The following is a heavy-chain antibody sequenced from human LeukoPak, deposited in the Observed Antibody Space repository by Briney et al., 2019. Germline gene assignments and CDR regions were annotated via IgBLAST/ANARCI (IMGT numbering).Heavy chain of an antibody. CDR1: GGSISSSSYY. D-gene: IGHD6-6*01. V-gene: IGHV4-39*01. Sequence: SETLSLTCTVSGGSISSSSYYWGWIRQPPGKGLEWIGSIYYSGSTYYNPSLKSRVTISVDTSKNQFSLKLSSVTAADTAVYYCARQLGRSSSPLWGQGTLVTVSS. J-gene: IGHJ4*02. CDR3: ARQLGRSSSPL. CDR2: IYYSGST.